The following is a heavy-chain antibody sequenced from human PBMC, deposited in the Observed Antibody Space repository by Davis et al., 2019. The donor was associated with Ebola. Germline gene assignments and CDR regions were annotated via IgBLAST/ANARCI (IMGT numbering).Heavy chain of an antibody. CDR3: ARGGDYGGIPSGFAS. D-gene: IGHD4-23*01. CDR1: GFTFSSYG. Sequence: GESLKISCAASGFTFSSYGMHWVRQAPGKGLEWVAVIWYDGSNKYYADSVKGRFSISREDAKSSFSLQMRNLRAGDTAVYFCARGGDYGGIPSGFASWGQGTLVTVSS. CDR2: IWYDGSNK. J-gene: IGHJ4*02. V-gene: IGHV3-33*01.